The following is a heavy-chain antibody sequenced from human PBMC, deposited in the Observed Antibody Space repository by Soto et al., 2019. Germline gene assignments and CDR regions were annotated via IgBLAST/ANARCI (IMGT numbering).Heavy chain of an antibody. V-gene: IGHV4-39*01. J-gene: IGHJ5*02. Sequence: SETLSLTCTVSGSSISSSSSSWGWIRQPPGKGLEWLGIISYSGSTYYSPSLKSRVTISVDASKNLFSLKLSSVTAADTAVYYCARVPFSSGWFGYDPWGQGTLVTVSS. CDR3: ARVPFSSGWFGYDP. D-gene: IGHD6-19*01. CDR1: GSSISSSSSS. CDR2: ISYSGST.